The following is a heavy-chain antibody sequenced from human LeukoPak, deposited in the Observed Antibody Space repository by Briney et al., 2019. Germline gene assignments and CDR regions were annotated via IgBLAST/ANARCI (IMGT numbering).Heavy chain of an antibody. V-gene: IGHV4-30-4*01. CDR1: GGSISSGDYY. D-gene: IGHD3-10*01. J-gene: IGHJ4*02. CDR3: ARAGYGSGSYYDY. CDR2: IYYSGST. Sequence: SETLSLTCTVSGGSISSGDYYWSWIRQPPGKGLEWIGYIYYSGSTYYNPSLKSRVTISVDTSKNQFSLKLSSETAADTAVYYCARAGYGSGSYYDYWGQGTLVTVSS.